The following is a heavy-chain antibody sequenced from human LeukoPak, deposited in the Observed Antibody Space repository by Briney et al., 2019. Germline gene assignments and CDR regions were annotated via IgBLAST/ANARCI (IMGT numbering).Heavy chain of an antibody. Sequence: GESLKISCKGSGYTFIRFWSGGARQMPGKGLGWMGIIYPGDSETRYSPPFQGQVTISVDKSIGTASLQWSSLKASDTAVYYCATGGIYSSNFDHWGQGTLVTVSS. D-gene: IGHD5-18*01. V-gene: IGHV5-51*01. J-gene: IGHJ4*02. CDR1: GYTFIRFW. CDR3: ATGGIYSSNFDH. CDR2: IYPGDSET.